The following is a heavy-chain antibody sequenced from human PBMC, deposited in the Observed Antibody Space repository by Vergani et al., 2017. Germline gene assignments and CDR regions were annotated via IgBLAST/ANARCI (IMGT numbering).Heavy chain of an antibody. Sequence: QVQLVQSGAEVQKPGASVKVSCKASGYTFTSYYMHWVRQAPGQGLEWMGIINPSGGSTSYAQKFQGRVTMTRDTSTSTVYMELSSLRSEDTAVYYCARVSAIAVAGTVFDYWGQGTLVTVSP. D-gene: IGHD6-19*01. CDR1: GYTFTSYY. CDR3: ARVSAIAVAGTVFDY. CDR2: INPSGGST. V-gene: IGHV1-46*03. J-gene: IGHJ4*02.